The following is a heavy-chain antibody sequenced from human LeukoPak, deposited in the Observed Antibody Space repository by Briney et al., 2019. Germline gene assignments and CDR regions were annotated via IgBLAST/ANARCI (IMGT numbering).Heavy chain of an antibody. CDR3: ARVGVGSNDYDFWSGYSGYYFDY. J-gene: IGHJ4*02. D-gene: IGHD3-3*01. CDR2: ISAYNGNT. Sequence: ASVQVSCMASGYTFTSYGIRWVRQAPGQGLEWMGWISAYNGNTNYAQKLQGRVTMTTDTCTSTAYLELRSMRSDDSALYYCARVGVGSNDYDFWSGYSGYYFDYWGQGTLVTVSS. V-gene: IGHV1-18*01. CDR1: GYTFTSYG.